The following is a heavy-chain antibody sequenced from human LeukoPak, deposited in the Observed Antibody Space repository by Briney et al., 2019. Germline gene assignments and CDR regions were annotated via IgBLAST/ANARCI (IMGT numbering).Heavy chain of an antibody. Sequence: GGSLRLSCAASGFTVSNNYMSWVRQAPGKGLEWVSAVYDGDTTYYADSVKGRFTISRDNSKNTLYLQINSLRAEDTAVYYCAKWGIMYAGFDYWGQGTLVTVSS. J-gene: IGHJ4*02. CDR2: VYDGDTT. CDR1: GFTVSNNY. CDR3: AKWGIMYAGFDY. V-gene: IGHV3-53*05. D-gene: IGHD2/OR15-2a*01.